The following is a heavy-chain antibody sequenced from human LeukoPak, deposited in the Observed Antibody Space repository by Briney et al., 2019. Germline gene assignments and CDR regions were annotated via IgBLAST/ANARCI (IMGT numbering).Heavy chain of an antibody. Sequence: GSLRLTCAASGFTFSNYWMSWVRQAPGKGLEWVANIKEDGSEKYYVDSVKGRFTISRDNARNSLYLQMNSLRAEDTAVYYCASGRQLGYWGQGTLVTVSS. CDR2: IKEDGSEK. CDR1: GFTFSNYW. V-gene: IGHV3-7*01. D-gene: IGHD6-13*01. J-gene: IGHJ4*02. CDR3: ASGRQLGY.